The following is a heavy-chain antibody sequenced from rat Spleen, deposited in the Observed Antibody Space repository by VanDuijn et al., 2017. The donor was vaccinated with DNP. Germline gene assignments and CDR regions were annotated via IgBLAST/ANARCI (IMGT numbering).Heavy chain of an antibody. CDR3: ARQLTTGGVMDA. CDR2: ISYDGSST. D-gene: IGHD1-1*01. V-gene: IGHV5-7*01. J-gene: IGHJ4*01. CDR1: GFTFSDYN. Sequence: EVQLVESGGGLVQPGRSLKLSCAASGFTFSDYNMAWVRQAPKKGLEWVATISYDGSSTYYRDSVKGRFTISRDNAKSTLYLQMDSLRSEDTATYYCARQLTTGGVMDAWGQGASVTVSS.